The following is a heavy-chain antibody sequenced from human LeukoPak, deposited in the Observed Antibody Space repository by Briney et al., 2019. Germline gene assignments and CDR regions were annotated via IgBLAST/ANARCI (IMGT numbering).Heavy chain of an antibody. Sequence: GGSLRLSCAVSTFIFNSYVMTWVRQAPGKGLQYIASISSSGAYTYYADSVKGRFTISRDNSKNTIFLQMNSLRAEDTAVYYCAIIPYSRSPPARFDPWGQGTLVTVSS. D-gene: IGHD6-6*01. J-gene: IGHJ5*02. CDR2: ISSSGAYT. CDR3: AIIPYSRSPPARFDP. CDR1: TFIFNSYV. V-gene: IGHV3-23*01.